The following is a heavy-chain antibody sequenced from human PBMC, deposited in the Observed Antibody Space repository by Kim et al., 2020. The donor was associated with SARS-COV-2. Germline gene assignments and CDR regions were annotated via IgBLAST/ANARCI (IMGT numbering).Heavy chain of an antibody. Sequence: GGSLRLSCAASGFTFSSYWMSWVRQAPGKGLEWVANIKQDGSEKYYVDSVKGRFTISRDNAKNSLYLQMNSLRAEDTAVYYCARADDRLSLIGYYYFDYWGQGTLVTVSS. CDR3: ARADDRLSLIGYYYFDY. D-gene: IGHD3-22*01. CDR2: IKQDGSEK. J-gene: IGHJ4*02. CDR1: GFTFSSYW. V-gene: IGHV3-7*03.